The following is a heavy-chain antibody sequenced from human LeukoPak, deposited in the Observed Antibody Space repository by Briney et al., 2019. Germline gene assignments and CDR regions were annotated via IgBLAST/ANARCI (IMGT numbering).Heavy chain of an antibody. CDR2: IYYSGST. D-gene: IGHD3-10*01. CDR3: ARGVPRSGFDP. V-gene: IGHV4-59*08. Sequence: SETLSLTCTVSGGSISSYYWSWIRQPPGKGLEWIGYIYYSGSTNYNPSLKSRVTISVDTSKNQFSMKLTSVTAADTAVYYCARGVPRSGFDPWGQGTLVTVSS. CDR1: GGSISSYY. J-gene: IGHJ5*02.